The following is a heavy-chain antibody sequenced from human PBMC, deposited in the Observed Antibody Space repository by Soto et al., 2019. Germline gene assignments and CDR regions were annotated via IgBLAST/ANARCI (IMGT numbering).Heavy chain of an antibody. Sequence: QVQLVQSGAEVKKSGASVKVSCKASGYTFTTYGITWVRQAPGQGLEWMGWISAYNGNTNYAQKLQGRVTMTTDTSTSTAYMELRSLRSDDTAAYYCARDVIPALNYYYYGLDVWGQGTTVTVSS. D-gene: IGHD2-2*01. J-gene: IGHJ6*02. CDR2: ISAYNGNT. CDR3: ARDVIPALNYYYYGLDV. CDR1: GYTFTTYG. V-gene: IGHV1-18*01.